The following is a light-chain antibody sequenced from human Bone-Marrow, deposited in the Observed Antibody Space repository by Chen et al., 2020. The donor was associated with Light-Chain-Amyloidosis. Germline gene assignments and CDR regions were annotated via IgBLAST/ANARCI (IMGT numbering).Light chain of an antibody. CDR3: QVWDRSSDRPV. J-gene: IGLJ3*02. Sequence: SYVLTQPSSVSVAPGQTATIACGGNNIGSTSVHWYQQTPGQAPLLVVYDDSDRPSGIPERLSGSNSGNTATLTIGRVEAADEADYYCQVWDRSSDRPVFGGGTKLTVL. CDR2: DDS. V-gene: IGLV3-21*02. CDR1: NIGSTS.